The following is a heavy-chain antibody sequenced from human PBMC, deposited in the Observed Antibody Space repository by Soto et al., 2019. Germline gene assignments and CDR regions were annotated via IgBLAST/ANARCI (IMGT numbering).Heavy chain of an antibody. CDR3: ATSFGSGSRAFDY. CDR1: GDTFNFYT. V-gene: IGHV1-69*02. D-gene: IGHD3-10*01. J-gene: IGHJ4*02. Sequence: QVQLVQSGAEVKKPGSSVKVSCKASGDTFNFYTINWVRQAPGLGLEWMGRFNPILSFSNSALKFQGRVTLTEEKSTSTAYMVLSSLRSEDTAIYYCATSFGSGSRAFDYWGQGALVTVSS. CDR2: FNPILSFS.